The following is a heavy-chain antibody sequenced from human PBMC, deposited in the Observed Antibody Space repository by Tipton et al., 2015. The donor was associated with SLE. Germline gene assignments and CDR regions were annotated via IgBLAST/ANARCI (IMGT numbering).Heavy chain of an antibody. J-gene: IGHJ3*02. V-gene: IGHV4-59*12. CDR1: GGSISSYY. CDR3: ARNNLRAKHGAFDI. D-gene: IGHD4-17*01. CDR2: IYYSGST. Sequence: TLSLTCTVSGGSISSYYWSWIRQPPGKGLEWIGYIYYSGSTNYNPSLKSRVTISVDTSKNQFSLKLSSVTAADTAVYYCARNNLRAKHGAFDIWGQGTMVTVSS.